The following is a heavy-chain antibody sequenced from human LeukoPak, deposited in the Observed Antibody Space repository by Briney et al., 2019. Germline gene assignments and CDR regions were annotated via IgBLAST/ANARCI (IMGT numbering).Heavy chain of an antibody. CDR2: INHSGST. J-gene: IGHJ4*02. V-gene: IGHV4-34*01. CDR1: GGSFSGYF. D-gene: IGHD6-19*01. CDR3: ARAYHSSGWYNYLKY. Sequence: SETPSPTRAVYGGSFSGYFLSWIRPPPREGVGWGGGINHSGSTNYNPSLKGRVTISVDTSKNQFSLKLSSVTAADTAVYYCARAYHSSGWYNYLKYWGQGTLVTVSS.